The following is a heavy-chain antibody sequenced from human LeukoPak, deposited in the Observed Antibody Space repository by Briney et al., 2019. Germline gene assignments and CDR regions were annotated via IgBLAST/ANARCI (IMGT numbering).Heavy chain of an antibody. Sequence: ASVKVSCKASGFTFTNYAIHWVRQAPGQRLEWMGWINVGNGNTRYSQKFQGRVTITADESTSTAYMELSSLRSEDTAVYYCARDTRHRYCSSTSCYRGWLDPWGQGTLVTVSS. J-gene: IGHJ5*02. CDR1: GFTFTNYA. CDR2: INVGNGNT. D-gene: IGHD2-2*01. CDR3: ARDTRHRYCSSTSCYRGWLDP. V-gene: IGHV1-3*01.